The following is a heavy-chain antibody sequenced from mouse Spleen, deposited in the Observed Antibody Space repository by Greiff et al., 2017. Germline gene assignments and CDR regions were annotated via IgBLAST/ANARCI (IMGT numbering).Heavy chain of an antibody. CDR1: GYSITSGYY. D-gene: IGHD2-1*01. V-gene: IGHV3-6*01. CDR2: ISYDGSN. CDR3: ARNYPIAMDY. J-gene: IGHJ4*01. Sequence: EVKLVESGPGLVKPSQSLSLTCSVTGYSITSGYYWNWLRQFPGNKLEWMGYISYDGSNNYNPSLKNRISITRDTSKNQFFLKLNSVTTEDTATYYCARNYPIAMDYWGQGTSVTVSS.